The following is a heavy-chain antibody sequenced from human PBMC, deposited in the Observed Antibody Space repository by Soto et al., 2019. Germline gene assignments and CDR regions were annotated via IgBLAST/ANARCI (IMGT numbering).Heavy chain of an antibody. V-gene: IGHV2-26*01. Sequence: HVTLKESGPVLVKPTETLTLTCTVSGFSLSNGKVGVSWIRQPPGKALEWLAQIFSNDEKPYRTSLKSRLTISEDTSKSQVVLTMTNVDPVDTATYYCARILFGRSVAGGYFYMDVWGKGTTVTVSS. CDR3: ARILFGRSVAGGYFYMDV. J-gene: IGHJ6*03. CDR1: GFSLSNGKVG. D-gene: IGHD6-19*01. CDR2: IFSNDEK.